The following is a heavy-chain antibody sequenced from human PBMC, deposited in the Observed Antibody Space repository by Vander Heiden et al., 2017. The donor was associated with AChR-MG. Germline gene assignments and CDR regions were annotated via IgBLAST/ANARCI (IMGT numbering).Heavy chain of an antibody. J-gene: IGHJ6*04. CDR3: ALEDIVVGGAVLGQWDV. CDR2: IIPIFGTA. Sequence: QVQLVQSGAEVKKPGSSVKVSCKASGGTFSSYAISWVRQAPGQGLEWMGGIIPIFGTANYAQKFQGRVTITADESTSTAYTELSSLRSEDTAVYYCALEDIVVGGAVLGQWDVWGKGTTVTVSS. CDR1: GGTFSSYA. D-gene: IGHD2-15*01. V-gene: IGHV1-69*01.